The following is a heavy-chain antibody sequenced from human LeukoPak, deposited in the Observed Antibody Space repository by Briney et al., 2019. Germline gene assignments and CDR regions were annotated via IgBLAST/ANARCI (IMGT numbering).Heavy chain of an antibody. CDR1: GGSIGSSTYY. CDR2: IYTSGST. J-gene: IGHJ6*03. D-gene: IGHD3-22*01. V-gene: IGHV4-61*05. Sequence: PSETLSLTCTVSGGSIGSSTYYWDWIRQPPGKGLEWIGYIYTSGSTNYNPSLKSRVTISVDTSKNQFSLKLSSVTAADTAVYYCASRRIANYYDSPIHPYYMDVWGKGTTVTVSS. CDR3: ASRRIANYYDSPIHPYYMDV.